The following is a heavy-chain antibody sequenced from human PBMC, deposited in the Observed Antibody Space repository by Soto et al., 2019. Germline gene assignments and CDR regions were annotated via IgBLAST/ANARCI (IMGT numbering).Heavy chain of an antibody. CDR2: IIPILGIA. CDR3: ASGERDYEVGY. D-gene: IGHD3-16*01. V-gene: IGHV1-69*02. J-gene: IGHJ4*02. CDR1: GGTFSSYT. Sequence: QVQLVQSGAEVKKPGSSVKVSCKASGGTFSSYTISWVRQAPGQGLEWMGRIIPILGIANYAQKFQGRVTITADKSTSTAYMELRSLRSEDTAVYYCASGERDYEVGYWGQGTLVTVSS.